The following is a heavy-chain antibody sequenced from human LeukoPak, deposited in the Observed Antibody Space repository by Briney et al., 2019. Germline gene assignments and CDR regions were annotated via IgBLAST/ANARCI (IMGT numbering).Heavy chain of an antibody. J-gene: IGHJ4*02. D-gene: IGHD4-17*01. CDR2: INTNTGNP. CDR3: ARGHWSVTTEGYYFDY. V-gene: IGHV7-4-1*02. Sequence: ASVKVSCKASGYTFTTYGVNWVRQAPGQGLEWMGWINTNTGNPTYAQGFTGRFVFSLDTSVSTAYLQISSLKAEDTAVYYCARGHWSVTTEGYYFDYWGQGTLVTVSS. CDR1: GYTFTTYG.